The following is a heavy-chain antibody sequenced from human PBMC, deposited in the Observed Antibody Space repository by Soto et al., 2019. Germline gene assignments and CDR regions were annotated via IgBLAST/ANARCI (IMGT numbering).Heavy chain of an antibody. D-gene: IGHD6-19*01. V-gene: IGHV4-4*02. CDR2: IYHSGST. Sequence: SETLSLTCAVSGGSISSSNWWSWVRQPPGKGLEWIGEIYHSGSTNYNPSLKSRVTISVDKSKNQFSLKLSSVTAADTAVYYCERVAIAVAGRFDYWGQGTLVTVSS. CDR3: ERVAIAVAGRFDY. CDR1: GGSISSSNW. J-gene: IGHJ4*02.